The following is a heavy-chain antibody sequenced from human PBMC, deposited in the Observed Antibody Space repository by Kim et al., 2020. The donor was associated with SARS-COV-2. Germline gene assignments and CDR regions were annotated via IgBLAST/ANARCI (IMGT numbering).Heavy chain of an antibody. CDR1: GFTFSSYG. J-gene: IGHJ6*03. CDR3: ARDAGITGPIYYYYYYMDL. D-gene: IGHD1-20*01. V-gene: IGHV3-33*01. Sequence: GGSLRLSCAASGFTFSSYGMHWVRQAPGKGLEWVAVIWYDGSNKYYADSVKGRFTISRDNSKNTLYLQMNSLRAEDTAVYYCARDAGITGPIYYYYYYMDLCGKGTTVT. CDR2: IWYDGSNK.